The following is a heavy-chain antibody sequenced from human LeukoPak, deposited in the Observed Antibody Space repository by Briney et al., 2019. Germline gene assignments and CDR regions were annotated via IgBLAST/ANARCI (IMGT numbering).Heavy chain of an antibody. CDR2: IDGSEK. Sequence: GGSLRLSCAASGFKFDDYWMKWVRQTPGKGLEWVAIIDGSEKFYVDAVKGGFIISRDNAKNSLSLQMNSVRAEDAGVYYCVTGRGDLWGQGTLVTVSS. V-gene: IGHV3-7*01. J-gene: IGHJ5*02. CDR3: VTGRGDL. CDR1: GFKFDDYW.